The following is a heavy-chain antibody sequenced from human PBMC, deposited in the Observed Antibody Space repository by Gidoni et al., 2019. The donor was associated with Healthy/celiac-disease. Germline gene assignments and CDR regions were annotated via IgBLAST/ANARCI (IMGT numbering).Heavy chain of an antibody. J-gene: IGHJ6*02. CDR2: IKSKTDGGTT. Sequence: EVQLVESGGGLVKPGGSLRLSCAASGFTFSNDWMSWFRQAPGKGLEWVGRIKSKTDGGTTDYAAPVKGRFTISRDDSKNTLYLQMNSLKTEDTAVYYCTTLRLSGYYEYYYYYGMDVWGQGTTVTVSS. CDR3: TTLRLSGYYEYYYYYGMDV. V-gene: IGHV3-15*01. D-gene: IGHD3-22*01. CDR1: GFTFSNDW.